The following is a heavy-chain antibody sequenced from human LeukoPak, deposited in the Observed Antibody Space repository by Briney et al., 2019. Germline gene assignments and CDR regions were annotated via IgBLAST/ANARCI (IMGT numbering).Heavy chain of an antibody. CDR2: ISDNSDST. CDR3: ARGGYDFWSGYDP. J-gene: IGHJ5*02. V-gene: IGHV3-23*01. Sequence: HPGGSLRLSCAASGFNFNIYTMSWVRQAPGKGLEWVSIISDNSDSTYYADSVKGRFTISGDNAKNSLYLQMNSLRAEDMALYYCARGGYDFWSGYDPWGQGTLVTVSS. D-gene: IGHD3-3*01. CDR1: GFNFNIYT.